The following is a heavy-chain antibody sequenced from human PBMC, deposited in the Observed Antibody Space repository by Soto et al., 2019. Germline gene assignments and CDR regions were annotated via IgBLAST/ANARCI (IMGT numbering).Heavy chain of an antibody. J-gene: IGHJ4*02. V-gene: IGHV1-69*12. Sequence: QVQLVQSGAEVKKPESSVKVSCKASGGTLSNYVVSWVRQAPGQGLEWMGGIIPMFGTANYAQKFQGRVTITADESTSTVYMELSSLRFEDTAMYYCAREPDYDYVWGTYRLLFDYWGQGTLVTVSS. D-gene: IGHD3-16*02. CDR3: AREPDYDYVWGTYRLLFDY. CDR2: IIPMFGTA. CDR1: GGTLSNYV.